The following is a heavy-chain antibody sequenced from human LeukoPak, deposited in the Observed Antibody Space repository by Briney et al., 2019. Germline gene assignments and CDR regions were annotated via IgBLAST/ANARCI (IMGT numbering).Heavy chain of an antibody. V-gene: IGHV3-66*01. D-gene: IGHD2-15*01. J-gene: IGHJ3*02. CDR2: IYSGGST. CDR3: ARGAVVTDAFDI. Sequence: GGSLRLSCAASGFTLSSNYMSSVRQAPGKGLEWVSVIYSGGSTYYADSVKGRFTISRDNSKNTLYLQMNSLRAEDTAVYYCARGAVVTDAFDIWGQGTMVTVSS. CDR1: GFTLSSNY.